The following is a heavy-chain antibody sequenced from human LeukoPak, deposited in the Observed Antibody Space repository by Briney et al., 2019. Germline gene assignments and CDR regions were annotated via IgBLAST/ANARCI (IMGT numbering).Heavy chain of an antibody. CDR2: IWYDGRDK. J-gene: IGHJ6*03. Sequence: GGSLRLSCAASGFTFSGCGMHWVRQAPGKGLEWVAFIWYDGRDKYYADSVKGQFTISRDNSKNTLYLQMNSLRAEDTAVYYCARVRYQLLGGMDVWGKGTTVTVSS. CDR1: GFTFSGCG. CDR3: ARVRYQLLGGMDV. D-gene: IGHD2-2*01. V-gene: IGHV3-33*01.